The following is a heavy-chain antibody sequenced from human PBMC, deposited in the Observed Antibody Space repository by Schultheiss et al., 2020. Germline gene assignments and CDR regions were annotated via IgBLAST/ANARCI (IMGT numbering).Heavy chain of an antibody. CDR2: INHSGST. V-gene: IGHV4-34*01. Sequence: SETLSLTCAVYGGSFSGYYWSWIRQPPGKGLEWIGEINHSGSTNYNPSLKSRVTISVDTSKNQFSLKLSSVTAADTAVYYCARGLRYYSSSSPYYYGMDVWGQGTTVTVS. CDR1: GGSFSGYY. CDR3: ARGLRYYSSSSPYYYGMDV. D-gene: IGHD6-6*01. J-gene: IGHJ6*02.